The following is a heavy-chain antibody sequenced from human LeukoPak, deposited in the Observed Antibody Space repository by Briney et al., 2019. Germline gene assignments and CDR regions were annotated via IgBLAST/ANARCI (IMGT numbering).Heavy chain of an antibody. V-gene: IGHV4-34*01. CDR2: INHSGSI. CDR1: GVSFSGYY. D-gene: IGHD2-2*01. Sequence: SETLSLTCAVYGVSFSGYYWNWIRQPPGNGLEWIGEINHSGSINCNPSLESRVTISVDTSKNQFSLKLNSLTAADTAVYYCARGCGIGGTSCYGSWFDPWGQGALVLVSS. J-gene: IGHJ5*02. CDR3: ARGCGIGGTSCYGSWFDP.